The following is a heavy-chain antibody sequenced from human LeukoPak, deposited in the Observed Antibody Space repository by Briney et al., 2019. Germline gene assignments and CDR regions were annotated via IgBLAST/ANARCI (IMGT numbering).Heavy chain of an antibody. D-gene: IGHD6-19*01. V-gene: IGHV4-34*01. Sequence: SETLSLTCGVYDGSFSDYYWSWIRQPPGKGLEWIGEINHSGNTNYNPSLKSRVTISVDTSKNQFSLKLSSVTAADTAVYYCARSSSSGWPYYYYYYMDVWGKGTTVTISS. CDR3: ARSSSSGWPYYYYYYMDV. J-gene: IGHJ6*03. CDR2: INHSGNT. CDR1: DGSFSDYY.